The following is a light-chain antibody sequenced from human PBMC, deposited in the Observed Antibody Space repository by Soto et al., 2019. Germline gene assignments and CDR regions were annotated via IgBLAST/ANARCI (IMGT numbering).Light chain of an antibody. CDR3: LQYDKWPPWT. Sequence: DIQMTQSPSSLSASVGDRVTITCRASQSISSYLNWYQQKPGKAPNLLIYAASSLHSGVPSRFSGSGSGTDFTLTISSLQSDDFAVYYCLQYDKWPPWTFGQGTKVDIK. V-gene: IGKV1-39*01. CDR2: AAS. J-gene: IGKJ1*01. CDR1: QSISSY.